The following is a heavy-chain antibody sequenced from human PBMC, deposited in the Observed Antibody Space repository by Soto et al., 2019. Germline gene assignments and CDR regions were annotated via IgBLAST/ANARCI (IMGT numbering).Heavy chain of an antibody. Sequence: QVQLVQSGAELKKPGASAKVSCKASGYIFTSYGISWVRQAPGQGLEWMAWISVDSGNTNYAQNFQGRVTMTTDTAAVTARMELRSLSSDGTAVYYCARFNGSGTNYYMDVWGKGTTVIVSS. J-gene: IGHJ6*03. CDR3: ARFNGSGTNYYMDV. V-gene: IGHV1-18*01. CDR2: ISVDSGNT. D-gene: IGHD3-10*01. CDR1: GYIFTSYG.